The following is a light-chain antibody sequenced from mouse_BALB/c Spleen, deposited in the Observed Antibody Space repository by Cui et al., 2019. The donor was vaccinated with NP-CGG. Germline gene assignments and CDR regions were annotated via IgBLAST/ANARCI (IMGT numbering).Light chain of an antibody. CDR3: ALWYSNHWV. V-gene: IGLV1*01. Sequence: AVVTQESALTTPPGETVTLTCRSSTGAVTTSNYANWVQEKPDHLFNGLIGGTNNRAPGVPARFSGSLIGDKAALTITGAQTEDEAIYFCALWYSNHWVFGGGTKLTVL. CDR1: TGAVTTSNY. J-gene: IGLJ1*01. CDR2: GTN.